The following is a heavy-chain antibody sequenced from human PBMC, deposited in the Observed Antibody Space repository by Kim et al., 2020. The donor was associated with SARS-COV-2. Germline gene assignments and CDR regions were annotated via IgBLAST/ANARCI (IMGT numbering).Heavy chain of an antibody. CDR1: GYTLTELS. D-gene: IGHD3-16*01. CDR3: ATDPFGGVPPTHYYGMDV. CDR2: FDPEDGET. Sequence: ASVKVSCKISGYTLTELSMHWVRQAPGKGLEWMGGFDPEDGETIYARKFQGRVTMTEDTSTDTAYMELSSLISEDTAVYYCATDPFGGVPPTHYYGMDVWGPGTTVTVSS. V-gene: IGHV1-24*01. J-gene: IGHJ6*02.